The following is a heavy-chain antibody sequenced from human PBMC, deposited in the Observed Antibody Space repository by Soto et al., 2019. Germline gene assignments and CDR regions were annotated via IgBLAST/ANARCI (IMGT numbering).Heavy chain of an antibody. CDR3: ARIYYDSVFDY. D-gene: IGHD3-22*01. Sequence: SETLSLTCTVSGGSISSYYWSWIRQPPGKGLEWIGYIYYSGSTNYNPSLKSRVTISVDTSKNQFSLKLSSVTAADTAVYYCARIYYDSVFDYWGQGTRVTVSS. CDR2: IYYSGST. V-gene: IGHV4-59*08. CDR1: GGSISSYY. J-gene: IGHJ4*02.